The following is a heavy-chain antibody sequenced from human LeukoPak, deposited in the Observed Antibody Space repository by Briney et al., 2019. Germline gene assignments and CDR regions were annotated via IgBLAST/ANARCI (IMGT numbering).Heavy chain of an antibody. CDR2: ISAYSGNT. Sequence: ASVTVSCTASGYTFTNYDITWVRQAPGQGLEWMGWISAYSGNTNYAQKLQGRVTMTTDTSTSTAYMELRSLKSDDTAVYYCARAPLRFYWFDPWGQGTLVTVSS. V-gene: IGHV1-18*01. CDR1: GYTFTNYD. J-gene: IGHJ5*02. D-gene: IGHD3-3*01. CDR3: ARAPLRFYWFDP.